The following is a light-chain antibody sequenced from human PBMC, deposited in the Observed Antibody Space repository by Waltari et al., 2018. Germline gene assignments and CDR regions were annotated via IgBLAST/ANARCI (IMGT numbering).Light chain of an antibody. Sequence: IVMTQSPLSLPVTPGEPASISCRSSPSLLHSNTYKYLDWYLQKPGQPPQLLIYLGSHRASGVPDRFSGSGSGTDFTLTITRVEAEDVGVYYCMQTLQTPLTFGGGTRVEIK. J-gene: IGKJ4*01. V-gene: IGKV2-28*01. CDR3: MQTLQTPLT. CDR2: LGS. CDR1: PSLLHSNTYKY.